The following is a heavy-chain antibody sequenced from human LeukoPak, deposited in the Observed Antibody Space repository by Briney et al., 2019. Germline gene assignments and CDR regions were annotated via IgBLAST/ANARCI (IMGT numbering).Heavy chain of an antibody. V-gene: IGHV4-39*01. CDR1: GGSISSSSYY. J-gene: IGHJ4*02. D-gene: IGHD5-12*01. CDR3: ARTRRDSGSLFDY. CDR2: IYYSGST. Sequence: SETLSLTCTVSGGSISSSSYYWGWIRQPPGKGLEWIGSIYYSGSTYYNPSLKSRVTISVDTSKNQFSLKLSSVTAADTAVYYCARTRRDSGSLFDYWGQGTLVTVSS.